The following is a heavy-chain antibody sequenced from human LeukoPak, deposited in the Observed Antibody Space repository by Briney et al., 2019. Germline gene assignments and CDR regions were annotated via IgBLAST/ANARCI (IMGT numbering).Heavy chain of an antibody. D-gene: IGHD4-11*01. J-gene: IGHJ4*02. CDR3: ARGISTTGHDY. V-gene: IGHV4-38-2*01. CDR1: GYSISSGYY. Sequence: PSETLSLTCAVSGYSISSGYYWGWIRQPPGKGPEWIGSVFHTGSSYYIPSLKSRVTISVDTSKNQFSLEVSSVTAADTAIYYCARGISTTGHDYWGPGTLVNVSS. CDR2: VFHTGSS.